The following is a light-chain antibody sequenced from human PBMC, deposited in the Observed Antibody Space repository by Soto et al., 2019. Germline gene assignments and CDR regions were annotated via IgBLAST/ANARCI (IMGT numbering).Light chain of an antibody. J-gene: IGLJ1*01. CDR2: DVS. CDR1: SSDVGGYNY. CDR3: SSYTTSNTRQIV. Sequence: ALTQPASVSGSPGQSINISCTGTSSDVGGYNYVSWYQHHPGKAPKLIIYDVSNRPSGVSNPFSGSKSGNTASLTISGLQPEDEADYYCSSYTTSNTRQIVFGTGTKLTVL. V-gene: IGLV2-14*03.